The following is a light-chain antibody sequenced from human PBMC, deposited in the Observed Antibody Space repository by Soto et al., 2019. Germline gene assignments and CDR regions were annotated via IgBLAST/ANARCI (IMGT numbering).Light chain of an antibody. CDR2: EVT. J-gene: IGLJ2*01. V-gene: IGLV2-14*01. Sequence: QSVLTQPASVSGSPGQSITISCTGTASDVAAYNYVSWYQQHPGKAPKLIIYEVTNRPSGVSNRFSGSKSGNTASLAISGLQAEDEADYYCAAYTSSSTIEFFGGGTKLTVL. CDR1: ASDVAAYNY. CDR3: AAYTSSSTIEF.